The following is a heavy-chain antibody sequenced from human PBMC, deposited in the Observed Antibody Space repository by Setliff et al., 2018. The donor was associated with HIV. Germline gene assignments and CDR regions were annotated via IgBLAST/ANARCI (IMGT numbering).Heavy chain of an antibody. J-gene: IGHJ2*01. CDR2: IYTSGST. V-gene: IGHV4-61*02. CDR3: ARGYDYVWGSYRLPISALYFDL. Sequence: SETLSLTCTVSGGSISSGSYYWSWIRQPAGKGLEWIGRIYTSGSTNYNPSLKSRVTISVDTSKNQFSLKLISVTAADTAVYYCARGYDYVWGSYRLPISALYFDLWGRGTLVTVSS. CDR1: GGSISSGSYY. D-gene: IGHD3-16*02.